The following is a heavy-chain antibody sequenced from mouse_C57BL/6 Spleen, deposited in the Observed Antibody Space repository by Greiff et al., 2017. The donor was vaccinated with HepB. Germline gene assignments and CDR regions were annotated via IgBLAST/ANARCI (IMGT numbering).Heavy chain of an antibody. J-gene: IGHJ2*01. D-gene: IGHD3-2*02. CDR2: IYPGSGNT. Sequence: QVQLQQSGAELVRPGASVKLSCTASGYTFTDYYINWVKQRPGQGLEWIARIYPGSGNTYYNEKFKGKATLTAEKSSSTAYMQLSSLTSEDSAVYFCARGRLRSQLGYWGQGTTLTVSS. CDR3: ARGRLRSQLGY. V-gene: IGHV1-76*01. CDR1: GYTFTDYY.